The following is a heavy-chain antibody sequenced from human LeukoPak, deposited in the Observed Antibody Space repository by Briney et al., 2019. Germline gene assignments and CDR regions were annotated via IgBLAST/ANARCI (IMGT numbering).Heavy chain of an antibody. D-gene: IGHD5-18*01. CDR3: ARNRGYTYDYDSFDP. Sequence: TGGSLRLSCAASGFTFSSYGMYWVRQAPGKGLECVAFITYDGSEMYYADSVKGRFTISRDNSRDTLYLQVNSLRGDDTAIYYCARNRGYTYDYDSFDPWGQETRVTVSS. CDR1: GFTFSSYG. CDR2: ITYDGSEM. V-gene: IGHV3-30*19. J-gene: IGHJ5*02.